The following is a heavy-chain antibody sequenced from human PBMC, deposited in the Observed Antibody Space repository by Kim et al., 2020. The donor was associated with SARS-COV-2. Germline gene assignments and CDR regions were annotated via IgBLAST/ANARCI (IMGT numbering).Heavy chain of an antibody. V-gene: IGHV5-51*01. Sequence: GESLKISCKGSGYSFSTYWIGWVRQMPGKGLEWMGIIYPGDSDTKYSPSFQGQFTISADQSISTAYLQWSSLKASDTAMYYCGRLKSSGYYSLNFYYGMDVWGQGTTVTVSS. CDR3: GRLKSSGYYSLNFYYGMDV. CDR1: GYSFSTYW. CDR2: IYPGDSDT. D-gene: IGHD3-22*01. J-gene: IGHJ6*02.